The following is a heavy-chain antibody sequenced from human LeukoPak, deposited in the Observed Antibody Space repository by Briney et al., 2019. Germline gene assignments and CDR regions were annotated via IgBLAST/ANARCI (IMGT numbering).Heavy chain of an antibody. V-gene: IGHV1-69*01. CDR1: GGTFSSYA. CDR2: IIPIFGTA. J-gene: IGHJ4*02. Sequence: SVKVSCKASGGTFSSYAISWVRQAPGQGLEWMGGIIPIFGTANYAQKFQGRVTITADESTGTAYMGLGSLRSEDTAVYYCAKDRPPYCSSTICREANDYWGQGTLVTVSS. CDR3: AKDRPPYCSSTICREANDY. D-gene: IGHD2-2*01.